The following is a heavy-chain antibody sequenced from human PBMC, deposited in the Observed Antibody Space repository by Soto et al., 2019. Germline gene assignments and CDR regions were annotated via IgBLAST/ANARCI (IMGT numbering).Heavy chain of an antibody. Sequence: QVQLVESGGGVVQPGRSLRLSCAASGFTFSSYGMHWVRQAPGKGLEWVAVISYDGSNKYYADSVKGRFTISRDNSKNTLYLQMNSLRAEDTAVYYCAKDPSLSRGASRWGQGTLVTVSS. D-gene: IGHD1-26*01. CDR3: AKDPSLSRGASR. V-gene: IGHV3-30*18. CDR2: ISYDGSNK. J-gene: IGHJ4*02. CDR1: GFTFSSYG.